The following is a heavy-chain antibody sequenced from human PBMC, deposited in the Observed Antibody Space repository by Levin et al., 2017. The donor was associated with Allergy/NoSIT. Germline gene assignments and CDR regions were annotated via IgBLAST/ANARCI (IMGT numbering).Heavy chain of an antibody. CDR1: GFTFSSYW. J-gene: IGHJ4*02. V-gene: IGHV3-7*01. CDR3: ARQNRIAAAGTGYYFDY. D-gene: IGHD6-13*01. Sequence: SCAASGFTFSSYWMSWVRQAPGKGLEWVANIKQDGSEKYYVDSVKGRFTISRDNAKNSLYLQMNSLRAEDTAVYYCARQNRIAAAGTGYYFDYWGQGTLVTVSS. CDR2: IKQDGSEK.